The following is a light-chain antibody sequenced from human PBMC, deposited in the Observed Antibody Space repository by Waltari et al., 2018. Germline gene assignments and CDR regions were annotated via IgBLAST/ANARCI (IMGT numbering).Light chain of an antibody. V-gene: IGLV6-57*03. CDR2: EDD. J-gene: IGLJ2*01. CDR3: QSYDNNIVL. CDR1: SGELVGDY. Sequence: NFMLTQPHSVSESPGTTVTISCTRNSGELVGDYVQWYQQRPGSAPTTVIYEDDQRPSGVPDRFSGSIDTSNSASLTISRLRTEDEADYYCQSYDNNIVLFGGGTKLTVL.